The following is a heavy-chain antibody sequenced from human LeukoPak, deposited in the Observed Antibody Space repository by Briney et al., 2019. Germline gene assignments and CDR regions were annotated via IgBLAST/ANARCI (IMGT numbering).Heavy chain of an antibody. V-gene: IGHV3-23*01. CDR3: AAGINWGDY. CDR1: GFTFSSYA. D-gene: IGHD6-13*01. Sequence: PGGSLRLSCAASGFTFSSYAMSWVRQAPGKGLEWVSAISGSGGSTYYADSVKGRFTISRDNSKNTLYLQMNSLRPEDTAVYYSAAGINWGDYWGQGTLVTVSS. CDR2: ISGSGGST. J-gene: IGHJ4*02.